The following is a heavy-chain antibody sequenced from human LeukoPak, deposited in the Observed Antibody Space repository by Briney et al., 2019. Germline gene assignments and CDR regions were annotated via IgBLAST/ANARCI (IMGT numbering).Heavy chain of an antibody. Sequence: GGSLRLSCAASGFTFSNAWMSWVRQAPGKGLEWVGRIKSKTDDGTTDYAAPVKGRFTISRDDSKNTLYLQMNCLKTEDTAVYYCLRPMAFDIWGQGTMVTVSS. CDR2: IKSKTDDGTT. J-gene: IGHJ3*02. CDR3: LRPMAFDI. D-gene: IGHD3-16*01. CDR1: GFTFSNAW. V-gene: IGHV3-15*01.